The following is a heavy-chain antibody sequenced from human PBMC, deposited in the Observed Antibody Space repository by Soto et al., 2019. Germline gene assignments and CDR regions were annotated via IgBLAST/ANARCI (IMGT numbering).Heavy chain of an antibody. D-gene: IGHD3-3*01. J-gene: IGHJ3*01. CDR3: AKEDDAWTNGHFNV. CDR2: IDVGGGSA. Sequence: EVQLLESGGGLVQPGGSLRLSCAASGFTFSSYDMSWVRQAPGKGLEWVSGIDVGGGSAYYADSVKGRFTIYRDNSKNTLHLQLNSLRSEDTAIYYCAKEDDAWTNGHFNVWGQGTVVTVSS. CDR1: GFTFSSYD. V-gene: IGHV3-23*01.